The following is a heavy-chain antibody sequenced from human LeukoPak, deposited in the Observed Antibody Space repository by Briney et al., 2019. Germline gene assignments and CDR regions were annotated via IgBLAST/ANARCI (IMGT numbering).Heavy chain of an antibody. V-gene: IGHV3-23*01. CDR3: AKATYYYDSSGYFDY. J-gene: IGHJ4*02. CDR1: GFTFSSYA. Sequence: GGSLRLSCAASGFTFSSYAMSWVRQAPGKGLEWVSAISGSGGSTYYADSVKGPFTISSANSKHTLYLQMNSLRAEDTAVYYCAKATYYYDSSGYFDYWGQGTLVTVSS. D-gene: IGHD3-22*01. CDR2: ISGSGGST.